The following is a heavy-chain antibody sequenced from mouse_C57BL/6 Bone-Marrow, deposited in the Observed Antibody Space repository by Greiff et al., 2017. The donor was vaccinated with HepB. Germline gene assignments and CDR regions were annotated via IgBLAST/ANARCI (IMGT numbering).Heavy chain of an antibody. J-gene: IGHJ3*01. Sequence: EVQLQQSVAELVRPGASVKLSCTASGFTFKNTYMHWVKQRPEQGLEWIGRIDPANGNTKYAPKFQGKATLTADTSSNTAYLQLSSLTSEDTAIYYCAREYYGAYWGQGTLLTVSA. D-gene: IGHD1-1*01. V-gene: IGHV14-3*01. CDR1: GFTFKNTY. CDR3: AREYYGAY. CDR2: IDPANGNT.